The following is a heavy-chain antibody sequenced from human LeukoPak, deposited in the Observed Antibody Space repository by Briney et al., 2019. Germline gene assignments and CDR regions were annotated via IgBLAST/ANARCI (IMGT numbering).Heavy chain of an antibody. CDR1: GGSISSYH. CDR2: IYTSGST. V-gene: IGHV4-4*07. Sequence: SMTLSLSCAASGGSISSYHRSWIRQPAGKGLEWIGRIYTSGSTNYNPSLKSRVAMSVDTSKNQFSLKLSSVTAADTAVYYCARDSKDFYYYYMDVWGKGTTVTVSS. D-gene: IGHD2/OR15-2a*01. CDR3: ARDSKDFYYYYMDV. J-gene: IGHJ6*03.